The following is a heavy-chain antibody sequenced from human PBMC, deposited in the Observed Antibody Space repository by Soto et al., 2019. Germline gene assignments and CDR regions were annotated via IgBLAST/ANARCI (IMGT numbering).Heavy chain of an antibody. CDR1: GYTFTSYG. D-gene: IGHD3-10*01. CDR2: INAGNGNT. Sequence: GASVKVSCKASGYTFTSYGIHWVRQAPGQRLEWTGWINAGNGNTKYSEKFQGRVTITRDTSASTAYLELRSLRSDDTAVYYCARYYNWIHYYYYGMGVWGQGTTVTVSS. CDR3: ARYYNWIHYYYYGMGV. V-gene: IGHV1-3*01. J-gene: IGHJ6*02.